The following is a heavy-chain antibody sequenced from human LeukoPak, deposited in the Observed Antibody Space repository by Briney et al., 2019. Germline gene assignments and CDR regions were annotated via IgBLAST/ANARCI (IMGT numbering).Heavy chain of an antibody. CDR2: IIPIFGTA. V-gene: IGHV1-69*13. CDR1: GYTFTGYY. D-gene: IGHD3-10*01. J-gene: IGHJ6*03. Sequence: SVKVSCKASGYTFTGYYMHWVRQAPGQGLEWMGGIIPIFGTANYAQKFQGRVTITADESTSTAYMELSSLRSEDTAVYYCARDHYYGSGSSYYYYYYMDVWGKGTTVTISS. CDR3: ARDHYYGSGSSYYYYYYMDV.